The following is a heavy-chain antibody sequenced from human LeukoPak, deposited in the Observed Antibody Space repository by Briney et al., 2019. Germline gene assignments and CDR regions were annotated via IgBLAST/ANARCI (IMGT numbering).Heavy chain of an antibody. CDR2: IRSKANSYAT. CDR3: TSRPQYYYDSSGYYSEFDY. V-gene: IGHV3-73*01. CDR1: GFTFSGSA. D-gene: IGHD3-22*01. Sequence: GGSLRLSCAASGFTFSGSAMHWVRQASGKGLEWVGRIRSKANSYATAYAASVKGRFTISRDDSKNTAYLQMNSLKTEDTAVYYCTSRPQYYYDSSGYYSEFDYWGQGTLVTVSS. J-gene: IGHJ4*02.